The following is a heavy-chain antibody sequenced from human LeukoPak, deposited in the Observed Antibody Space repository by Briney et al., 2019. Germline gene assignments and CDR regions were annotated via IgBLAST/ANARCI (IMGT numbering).Heavy chain of an antibody. CDR2: ISSSSSYI. V-gene: IGHV3-21*01. Sequence: GGSLRLSCAASGFTFSSYEMNWVRQAPGKGLEWVSSISSSSSYIYYADSVKGRFTISRDNAKNSLYLQMNSLRAEDTAVYYCARLIPWELNVGHFDYWGQGTLVTVSS. D-gene: IGHD1-26*01. CDR3: ARLIPWELNVGHFDY. CDR1: GFTFSSYE. J-gene: IGHJ4*02.